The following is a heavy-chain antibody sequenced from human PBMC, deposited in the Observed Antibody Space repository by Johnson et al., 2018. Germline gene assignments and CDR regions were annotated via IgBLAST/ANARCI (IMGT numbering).Heavy chain of an antibody. CDR1: GFTFSSYA. CDR3: AKPTEGAFDI. V-gene: IGHV3-23*04. CDR2: ISGSGGST. J-gene: IGHJ3*02. Sequence: EVQLVESGGGLVQPGGSLSLSCAASGFTFSSYAMSWVRQAPGKGLEWVSAISGSGGSTYYADSVKGRFTISREHSKNTLHLKMNSLRAEDTAVYYWAKPTEGAFDIWGQGTMGTVVS.